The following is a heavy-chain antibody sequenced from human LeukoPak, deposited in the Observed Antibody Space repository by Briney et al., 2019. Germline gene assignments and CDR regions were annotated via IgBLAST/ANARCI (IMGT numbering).Heavy chain of an antibody. J-gene: IGHJ4*02. CDR3: AKGGNSGSLFLEYGYFDY. Sequence: PGRSLTLSCAASGCTFSSYGMYWVRQAPAKGQEWVAVISYDGGNKYYADSVKGRFTISRDNSKNTLYLQMNSLRAEDTAVYYCAKGGNSGSLFLEYGYFDYWGQGTLVTVSS. V-gene: IGHV3-30*18. CDR1: GCTFSSYG. D-gene: IGHD1-26*01. CDR2: ISYDGGNK.